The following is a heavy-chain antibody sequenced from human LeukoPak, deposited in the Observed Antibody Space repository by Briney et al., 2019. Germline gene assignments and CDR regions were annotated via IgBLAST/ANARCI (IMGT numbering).Heavy chain of an antibody. D-gene: IGHD2-15*01. Sequence: GGSLRLSCSASGFSFSNYAMTWVRQAPGKGLEWVSTISNSGDSTYYADSVKGRFTISRDSSKNTVSLQMNSLRAEDTALYYCAKTRGYCIGGSCYGDFWGQGTLVTVP. CDR2: ISNSGDST. J-gene: IGHJ4*02. CDR3: AKTRGYCIGGSCYGDF. V-gene: IGHV3-23*01. CDR1: GFSFSNYA.